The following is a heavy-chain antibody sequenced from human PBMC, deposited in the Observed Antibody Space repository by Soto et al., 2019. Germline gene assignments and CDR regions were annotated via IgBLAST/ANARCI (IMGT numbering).Heavy chain of an antibody. J-gene: IGHJ4*02. Sequence: GASVKVSCKASGCTFTSYGISWVRQAPGQGLEWMGWISAYNGNTNYAQKLQGRVTMTTDTSTSTAYMELRSLRSDDTAVYYCARAPPLAYDILTEYWGQGTLVTVSS. CDR2: ISAYNGNT. CDR1: GCTFTSYG. CDR3: ARAPPLAYDILTEY. V-gene: IGHV1-18*01. D-gene: IGHD3-9*01.